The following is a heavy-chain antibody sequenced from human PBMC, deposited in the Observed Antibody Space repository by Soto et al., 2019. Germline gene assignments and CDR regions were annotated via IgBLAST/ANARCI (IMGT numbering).Heavy chain of an antibody. CDR3: ARQGIINSGRCGMDV. J-gene: IGHJ6*02. D-gene: IGHD1-26*01. V-gene: IGHV3-53*02. Sequence: EVQLVESGGGLIQPGGSLRLSCAASGFTVSNTQMRWVRQAPGKGLEWVAVIYSDGSTYHADSVKGRFSISRDNSKNTLYLQMNSLRVEDTAVYYCARQGIINSGRCGMDVWGQGTTVTVS. CDR2: IYSDGST. CDR1: GFTVSNTQ.